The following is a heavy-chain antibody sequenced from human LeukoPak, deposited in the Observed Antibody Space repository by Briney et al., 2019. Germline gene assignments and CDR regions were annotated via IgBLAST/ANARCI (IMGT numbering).Heavy chain of an antibody. CDR1: GYTFTGYD. J-gene: IGHJ6*02. V-gene: IGHV1-8*01. CDR3: ARRANYDILTGYSYYYGMDV. CDR2: MNPDSGKT. Sequence: ASVKVSCKASGYTFTGYDINWVRQATGQGLEWMGWMNPDSGKTGYAQKFQGRVTMTRNTSISTAYMELSSLRSEDTAVYYCARRANYDILTGYSYYYGMDVWGQGTTVTVSS. D-gene: IGHD3-9*01.